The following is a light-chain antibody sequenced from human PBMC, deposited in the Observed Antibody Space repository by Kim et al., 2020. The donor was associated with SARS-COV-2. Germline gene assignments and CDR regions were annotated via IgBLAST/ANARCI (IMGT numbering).Light chain of an antibody. CDR2: AAS. Sequence: SASVGDKVTISCRASQGIIKYLAWYQQKPGNAPKLLIFAASALQSGVPTRFSGSGSGTDFTLTISSLQPEDVATYYCQKYHASPWTFGQGTKLEIK. CDR1: QGIIKY. V-gene: IGKV1-27*01. J-gene: IGKJ1*01. CDR3: QKYHASPWT.